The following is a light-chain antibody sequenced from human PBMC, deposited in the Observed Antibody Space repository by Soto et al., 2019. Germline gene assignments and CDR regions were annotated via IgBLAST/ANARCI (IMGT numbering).Light chain of an antibody. CDR1: NRDVGGYNY. V-gene: IGLV2-11*01. J-gene: IGLJ1*01. CDR2: GVS. Sequence: QSVLTQPHSVSGSPGQSVTISCTGTNRDVGGYNYVSWYQQSPGKAPKLLIYGVSERPSGVPDRFSGSKSGSTASLTISGLQAEDETDYYCCSIAATSTYVFRTGTKVPVL. CDR3: CSIAATSTYV.